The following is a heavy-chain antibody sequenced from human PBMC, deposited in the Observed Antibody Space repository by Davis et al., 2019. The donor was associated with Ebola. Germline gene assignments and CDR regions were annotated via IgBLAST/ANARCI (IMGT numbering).Heavy chain of an antibody. Sequence: GGSLRLSCAASGFTVSSNYMSWIRQAPGKGLEWVSYISSSGSTIYYADTVKGRFTISRDNAKNSLYLQMNSLRAEDTAVYYCARVGLGRIGSKYGMDVWGQGTTVTVSS. CDR3: ARVGLGRIGSKYGMDV. J-gene: IGHJ6*02. CDR2: ISSSGSTI. CDR1: GFTVSSNY. D-gene: IGHD2-15*01. V-gene: IGHV3-11*04.